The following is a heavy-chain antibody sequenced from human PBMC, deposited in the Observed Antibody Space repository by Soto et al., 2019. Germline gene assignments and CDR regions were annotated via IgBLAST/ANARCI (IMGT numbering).Heavy chain of an antibody. V-gene: IGHV3-30-3*01. CDR1: GFTFSNYI. J-gene: IGHJ4*02. CDR2: MTPGGDIK. D-gene: IGHD2-2*01. Sequence: TXXSLRLSFVGSGFTFSNYILHWVLQAPGKGLEWVAVMTPGGDIKIYRDSVEGRFSISRDRGKNFLYLQMNGLKGDDSGIYYCTRASSYAFDYWGQGALVTVSS. CDR3: TRASSYAFDY.